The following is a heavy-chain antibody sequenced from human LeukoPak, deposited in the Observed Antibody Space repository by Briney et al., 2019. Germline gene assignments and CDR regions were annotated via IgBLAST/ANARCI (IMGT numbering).Heavy chain of an antibody. CDR1: GFTFSNYV. D-gene: IGHD3-9*01. CDR2: ISFDGSQE. CDR3: ARGGLRYFAR. Sequence: PGGSLRLSCAASGFTFSNYVMHWVRQAPGKGLEWVAVISFDGSQEYYADSVKGRFTISRDNSHDTVYLQMNSLTAEDTAVYYCARGGLRYFARWGQGTLVTVSS. J-gene: IGHJ1*01. V-gene: IGHV3-30*03.